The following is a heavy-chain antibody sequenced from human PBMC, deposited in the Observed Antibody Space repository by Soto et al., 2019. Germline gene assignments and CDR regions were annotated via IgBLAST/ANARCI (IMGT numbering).Heavy chain of an antibody. Sequence: QLQLQESGPGLVKPSETLSLTCTVSGGSISSSSYYWGWIRQPPGKGLEWIGSIYYSGSTYYNPSLKSRVTLSVDTSTNQFSLKLSSVTAADTAVYYCARLDDLAAAGIGYWGQGTLVTVSS. CDR1: GGSISSSSYY. V-gene: IGHV4-39*01. CDR2: IYYSGST. J-gene: IGHJ4*02. CDR3: ARLDDLAAAGIGY. D-gene: IGHD6-13*01.